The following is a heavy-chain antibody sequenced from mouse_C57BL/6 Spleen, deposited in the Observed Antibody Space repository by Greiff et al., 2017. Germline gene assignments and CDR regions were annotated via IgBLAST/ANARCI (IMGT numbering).Heavy chain of an antibody. CDR3: ARTNVDY. CDR1: GYTFTSYW. CDR2: IDPSDSYT. J-gene: IGHJ2*01. Sequence: QVQLQQPGAELVKPGASVKLSCTASGYTFTSYWMQWVKQRPGQGLEWIGEIDPSDSYTNYNQKFKGKATLTVDTSSSTAYMLLSSLTSEDSAVYYCARTNVDYWGQGTTLTVSA. V-gene: IGHV1-50*01.